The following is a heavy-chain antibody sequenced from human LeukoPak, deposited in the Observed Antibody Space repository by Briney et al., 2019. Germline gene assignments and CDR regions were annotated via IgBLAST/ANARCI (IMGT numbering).Heavy chain of an antibody. D-gene: IGHD4-17*01. CDR2: ISSSSSYI. CDR3: ARDRSLVDGDYGVWFDA. CDR1: GFTFSSYS. V-gene: IGHV3-21*01. Sequence: GGSLRLSCAASGFTFSSYSMNWVRQAPGKGLEWVSSISSSSSYIYYADPVKGRFTISRDNSKNSLDLQMNRLTAEDTAVYYCARDRSLVDGDYGVWFDAWGQGSLVTVSS. J-gene: IGHJ5*02.